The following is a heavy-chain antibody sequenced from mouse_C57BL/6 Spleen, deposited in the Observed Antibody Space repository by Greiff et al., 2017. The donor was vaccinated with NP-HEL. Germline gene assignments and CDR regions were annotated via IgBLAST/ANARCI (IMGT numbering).Heavy chain of an antibody. V-gene: IGHV1-55*01. CDR3: ARWGGSSPNYYAMDY. J-gene: IGHJ4*01. Sequence: QVQLKQSGAELVKPGASVKMSCKASGYTFTSYWITWVKQRPGQGLEWIGDIYPGSGSTNYNEKFKSKATLTVDTSSSTAYMQLSSLTSEDSAVYYCARWGGSSPNYYAMDYWGQGTSVTVSS. CDR1: GYTFTSYW. CDR2: IYPGSGST. D-gene: IGHD1-1*01.